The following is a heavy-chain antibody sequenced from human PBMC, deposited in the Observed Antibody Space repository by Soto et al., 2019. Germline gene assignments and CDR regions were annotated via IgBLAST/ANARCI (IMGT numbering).Heavy chain of an antibody. CDR2: MNPNSGNT. CDR1: GYTFTSYD. Sequence: ASVKVSCKASGYTFTSYDINWVRQATGQGLEWMGWMNPNSGNTGYAQKFQGRVTMTRNTSISTAYMELSSLRSEDTAVYYCARVGVLRFLDWFHTYYYYGMDVWGQGTTVTVSS. V-gene: IGHV1-8*01. D-gene: IGHD3-3*01. J-gene: IGHJ6*02. CDR3: ARVGVLRFLDWFHTYYYYGMDV.